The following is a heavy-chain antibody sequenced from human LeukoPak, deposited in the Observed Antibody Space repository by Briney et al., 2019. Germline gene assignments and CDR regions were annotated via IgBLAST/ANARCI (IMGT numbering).Heavy chain of an antibody. CDR1: GGSISSYY. CDR3: ARKIAVAGKAGFDY. CDR2: IYTTGST. J-gene: IGHJ4*02. V-gene: IGHV4-4*07. Sequence: SETLSLTCTVSGGSISSYYWTWIRQPAGKGLEWIGRIYTTGSTNYNPSLNSRVTMSVDTSKNQFSLKLSSVTAADTAVYYCARKIAVAGKAGFDYWGQGTLVTVSS. D-gene: IGHD6-19*01.